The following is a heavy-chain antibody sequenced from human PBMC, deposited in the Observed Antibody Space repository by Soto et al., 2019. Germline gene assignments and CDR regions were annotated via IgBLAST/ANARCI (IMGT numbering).Heavy chain of an antibody. V-gene: IGHV3-21*01. CDR1: GFTFSSYS. J-gene: IGHJ3*02. D-gene: IGHD3-10*01. Sequence: EVQLVESGGGLVKPGGSLRLSCAASGFTFSSYSMNWVRQAPGKGLEWVSSISSSSSDIYYADSVKGRFTTSRDNAKNSLYLQVNSLRAEDTAVYYCASSLLWFGELSPGDAFDIWGQGTMVTVSS. CDR2: ISSSSSDI. CDR3: ASSLLWFGELSPGDAFDI.